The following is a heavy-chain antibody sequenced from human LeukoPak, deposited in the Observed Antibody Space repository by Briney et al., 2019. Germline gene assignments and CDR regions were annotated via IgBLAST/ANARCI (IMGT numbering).Heavy chain of an antibody. CDR2: INPNSGGT. CDR1: GYTFTGYY. J-gene: IGHJ4*02. V-gene: IGHV1-2*02. CDR3: ARDLHNWNGFDY. D-gene: IGHD1-20*01. Sequence: ASVKVSCKASGYTFTGYYMHWVRQAPGQGLEWMGWINPNSGGTNYAQKFQGRVTMTRDTSISTAYMELSRLRSDDTAVYYCARDLHNWNGFDYWGQGTLVTVSS.